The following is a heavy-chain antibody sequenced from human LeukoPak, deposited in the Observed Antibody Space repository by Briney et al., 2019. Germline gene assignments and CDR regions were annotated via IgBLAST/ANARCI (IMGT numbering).Heavy chain of an antibody. CDR3: SGSPDY. CDR2: INHSGST. J-gene: IGHJ4*02. V-gene: IGHV4-34*01. CDR1: GGSLSGYY. Sequence: SETLSLTCAVYGGSLSGYYWSWIRQPPGKGLEWIGEINHSGSTNYNPSLKSRVTISVDTSKNQFSLKLSSVTAADTAVYYCSGSPDYWGQGTLVTVSS.